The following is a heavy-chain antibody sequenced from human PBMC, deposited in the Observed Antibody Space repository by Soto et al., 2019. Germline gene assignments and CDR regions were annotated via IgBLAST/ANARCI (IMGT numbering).Heavy chain of an antibody. CDR2: IYYSGST. CDR3: ARRYGTLFDY. D-gene: IGHD4-17*01. J-gene: IGHJ4*02. CDR1: GGSISSYY. V-gene: IGHV4-59*08. Sequence: QVQLQESGPGLVKPSETLSLTCTVSGGSISSYYWSWIRQPPGKGLEWIGYIYYSGSTNYNPSLKSRVTLPVDTSKNQFSLKLSSVTAADTAVYYCARRYGTLFDYWGQGTLVTVSS.